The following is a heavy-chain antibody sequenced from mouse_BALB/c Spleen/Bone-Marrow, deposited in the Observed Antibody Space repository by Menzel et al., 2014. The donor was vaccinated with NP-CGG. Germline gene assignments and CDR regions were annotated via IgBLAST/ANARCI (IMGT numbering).Heavy chain of an antibody. CDR1: GFNIKDTY. CDR2: IDPANGNT. D-gene: IGHD1-1*01. V-gene: IGHV14-3*02. CDR3: AFYYYGSSLFAY. J-gene: IGHJ3*01. Sequence: VHVKQSGAELVKPGASVKLSCTASGFNIKDTYMHWVEQRPEQGLEWIGRIDPANGNTKYDPKFQGKATITADTSSNTAYLQLSSLTSEDTAVYYCAFYYYGSSLFAYWGQGTLVTVSA.